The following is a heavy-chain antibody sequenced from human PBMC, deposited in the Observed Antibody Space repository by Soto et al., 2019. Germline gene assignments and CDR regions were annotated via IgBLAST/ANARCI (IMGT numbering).Heavy chain of an antibody. CDR3: AREYYYDSSGIGFDP. CDR2: IYHTGTT. CDR1: GGSINSGDYS. Sequence: SETLSLTCTVSGGSINSGDYSWTWIRQPPGKGLEWIGYIYHTGTTYYNMSLKSRVTISVDRSKNQFSLNLNSVTAADTAVYCCAREYYYDSSGIGFDPWGPGTLVTVSS. D-gene: IGHD3-22*01. V-gene: IGHV4-30-2*02. J-gene: IGHJ5*02.